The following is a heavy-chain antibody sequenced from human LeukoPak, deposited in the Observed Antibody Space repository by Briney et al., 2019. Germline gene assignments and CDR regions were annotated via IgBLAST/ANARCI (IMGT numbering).Heavy chain of an antibody. Sequence: GGSLRLSCAASGFTFSRFWMNWVRQAPGRGLEWVANIDQSGGRNNYVDSVKGRFTISRDDAKNSLFLEMSSLRADDTAVYFCARDVEGGTFDIWGQGTTVTVSS. CDR3: ARDVEGGTFDI. J-gene: IGHJ3*02. V-gene: IGHV3-7*05. CDR1: GFTFSRFW. D-gene: IGHD3-16*01. CDR2: IDQSGGRN.